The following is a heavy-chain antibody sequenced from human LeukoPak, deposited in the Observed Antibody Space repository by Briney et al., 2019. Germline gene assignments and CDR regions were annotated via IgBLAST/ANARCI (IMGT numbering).Heavy chain of an antibody. V-gene: IGHV5-51*01. CDR2: IYPGDSDT. D-gene: IGHD3-22*01. CDR3: ANTTRPYYYDSSGYYRSDAFDI. Sequence: GESLKTSCKGSGYSFTSYWIGWVRQMPGKGLEWMGIIYPGDSDTRYSPSFQGQVTISADKSISTAYLQWSSLKASDTAMYYCANTTRPYYYDSSGYYRSDAFDIWGQGTMVTVSS. CDR1: GYSFTSYW. J-gene: IGHJ3*02.